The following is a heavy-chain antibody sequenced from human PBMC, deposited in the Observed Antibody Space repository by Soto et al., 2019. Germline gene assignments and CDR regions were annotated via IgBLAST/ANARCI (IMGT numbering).Heavy chain of an antibody. J-gene: IGHJ4*02. Sequence: ETLCLTCSVSGDSVSTNVWWSWVRQPPGKGLEWIGEAYHNGLTNYNPSLKSRVTMSVDTSKNEFSLKLTSVTAADTAIYYCARDAAVPGESDRFDYWGQGTLVTVYS. CDR2: AYHNGLT. D-gene: IGHD6-19*01. CDR1: GDSVSTNVW. V-gene: IGHV4-4*02. CDR3: ARDAAVPGESDRFDY.